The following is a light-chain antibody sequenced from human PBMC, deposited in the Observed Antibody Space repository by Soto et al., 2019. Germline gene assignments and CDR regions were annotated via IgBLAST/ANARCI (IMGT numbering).Light chain of an antibody. CDR1: QSISSY. CDR2: TAS. J-gene: IGKJ1*01. V-gene: IGKV1-39*01. CDR3: QQSYSTRWT. Sequence: DIQMTQSPSSLSASVGDRVTITCRASQSISSYLNWYQQKPGKAPNLLIYTASSLQSGVPSRFSGSGSGTDVTLTISSLQPEDFATYYCQQSYSTRWTVGQGTKVEVK.